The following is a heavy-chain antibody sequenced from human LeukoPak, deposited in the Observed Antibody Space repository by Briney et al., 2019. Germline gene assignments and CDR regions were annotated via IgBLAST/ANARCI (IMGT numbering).Heavy chain of an antibody. CDR1: GGSISSSSYY. CDR2: IYYSGST. J-gene: IGHJ6*03. V-gene: IGHV4-39*07. Sequence: SETLSLTCTVSGGSISSSSYYWGWIRQPPGKGLEWIGSIYYSGSTYYNPSLKSRVTISVDTSKNQFSLKLSSVTAADTAVFYCARGLKDLVVVADVVVRNRNYYYYMDVWGKGTTVTISS. CDR3: ARGLKDLVVVADVVVRNRNYYYYMDV. D-gene: IGHD2-15*01.